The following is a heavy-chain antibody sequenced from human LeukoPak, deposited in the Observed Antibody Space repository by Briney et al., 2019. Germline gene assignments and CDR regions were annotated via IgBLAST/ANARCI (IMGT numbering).Heavy chain of an antibody. Sequence: SETLSLTCAVYGGSFSGYYWSWIRQPPGKGLEWIGEINHSGSTNYNPSLKSRVTISVDTSKNQFSLKLSSVTAADTAVYYCTRAASSGPLFTYHMDVWGKGTTVTVSS. CDR2: INHSGST. V-gene: IGHV4-34*01. D-gene: IGHD3-22*01. J-gene: IGHJ6*03. CDR1: GGSFSGYY. CDR3: TRAASSGPLFTYHMDV.